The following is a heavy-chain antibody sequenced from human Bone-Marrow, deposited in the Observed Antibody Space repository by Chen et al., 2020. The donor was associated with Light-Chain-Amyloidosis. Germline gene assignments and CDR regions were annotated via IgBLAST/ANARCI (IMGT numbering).Heavy chain of an antibody. V-gene: IGHV5-51*01. Sequence: GRQVPGEGLGWMGVIYPDDSDARYSPSFEGQVTISADKSITTAYLQWRSLKASDTAMYYCARRRDGYNFDYWGQGTLVTVSS. J-gene: IGHJ4*02. D-gene: IGHD5-12*01. CDR3: ARRRDGYNFDY. CDR2: IYPDDSDA.